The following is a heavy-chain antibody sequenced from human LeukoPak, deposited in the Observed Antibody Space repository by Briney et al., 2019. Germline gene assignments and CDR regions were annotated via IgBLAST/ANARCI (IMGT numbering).Heavy chain of an antibody. Sequence: SETLSLTCTVSGASIISDSYYWGWIRQPPGKGLEWIGSIYYSGCTYYSPSLKSRVTMSVDTSTNQFSLKLISVTAADTALYYCARNFYASSGYYLDDFNFDFWGQGTLVTVSS. J-gene: IGHJ4*02. CDR1: GASIISDSYY. CDR3: ARNFYASSGYYLDDFNFDF. V-gene: IGHV4-39*07. CDR2: IYYSGCT. D-gene: IGHD3-22*01.